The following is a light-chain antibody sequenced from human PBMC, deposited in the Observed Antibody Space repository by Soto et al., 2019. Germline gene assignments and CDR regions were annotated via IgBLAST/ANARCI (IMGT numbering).Light chain of an antibody. J-gene: IGLJ2*01. V-gene: IGLV2-14*01. CDR1: SSDVGGYNY. CDR2: DVN. Sequence: QSVLTQPASVSGSPGQSITISCTGTSSDVGGYNYVSWYQHHPGKAPKLLIYDVNNRPSGVSDRFSGSKSGNTASLTISGLQTEDEADYYGSSYTSIITVVFGGGPQLTVL. CDR3: SSYTSIITVV.